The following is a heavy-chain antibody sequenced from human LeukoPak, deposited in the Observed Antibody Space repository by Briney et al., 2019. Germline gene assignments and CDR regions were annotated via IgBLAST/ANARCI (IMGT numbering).Heavy chain of an antibody. Sequence: SEALSLTCAVYGGSFSGYYWSWIRQPPGKGLEWIGEINHSGSTNYNPSLKSRVTISVDTSKNQFSLKLSSATAADTAVYYCARGGRRRDFDYWGQGTLVTVSS. V-gene: IGHV4-34*01. CDR1: GGSFSGYY. J-gene: IGHJ4*02. CDR2: INHSGST. CDR3: ARGGRRRDFDY. D-gene: IGHD1-14*01.